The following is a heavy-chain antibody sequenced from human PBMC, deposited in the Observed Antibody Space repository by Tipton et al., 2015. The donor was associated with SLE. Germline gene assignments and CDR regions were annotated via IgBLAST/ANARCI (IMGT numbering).Heavy chain of an antibody. CDR2: ISGNGGST. Sequence: SLRLSCTASGFTFSSYAMSWVRQSPGKGREWVSAISGNGGSTFYADSVKDRFTISRDNSKNTLYVQVNSLRAEDTAIYFCAKDRHYDFWNGYSDYWDQGTPVTVSS. D-gene: IGHD3-3*01. CDR1: GFTFSSYA. CDR3: AKDRHYDFWNGYSDY. V-gene: IGHV3-23*01. J-gene: IGHJ4*02.